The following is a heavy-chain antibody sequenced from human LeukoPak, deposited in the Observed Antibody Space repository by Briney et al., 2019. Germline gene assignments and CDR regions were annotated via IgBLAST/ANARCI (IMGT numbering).Heavy chain of an antibody. CDR1: GFTFSSYA. Sequence: GGSLRLSCAASGFTFSSYAMSWVRQPPGKGLEWVSAISGSGGSTYYADSVKGRFTISRDNSTNTLYLQMNSLRAEDTAVYYCAKDKDYGIGDYWGQGTLVTVSS. CDR2: ISGSGGST. D-gene: IGHD4-17*01. CDR3: AKDKDYGIGDY. V-gene: IGHV3-23*01. J-gene: IGHJ4*02.